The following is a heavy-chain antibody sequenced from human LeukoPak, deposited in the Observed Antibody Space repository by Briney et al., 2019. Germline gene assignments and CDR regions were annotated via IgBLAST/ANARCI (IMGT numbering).Heavy chain of an antibody. CDR2: ISISGSTI. CDR1: GFTFSSYE. Sequence: PGGSLRLSCAASGFTFSSYEMNWVRQAPGKGLEGVSYISISGSTIYYADSVKGRFTISRDNAKKSLYLQMNSLRAEDTAVYYCAELGITMIGGVWGKGTTVTISS. J-gene: IGHJ6*04. CDR3: AELGITMIGGV. D-gene: IGHD3-10*02. V-gene: IGHV3-48*03.